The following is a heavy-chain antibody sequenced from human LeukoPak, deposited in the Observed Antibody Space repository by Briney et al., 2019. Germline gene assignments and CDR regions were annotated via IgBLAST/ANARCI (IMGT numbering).Heavy chain of an antibody. J-gene: IGHJ4*02. CDR2: IYSAST. CDR3: ARGYSTSWTYYFDY. D-gene: IGHD6-13*01. Sequence: PSETLSLTCSVSDGGITGYYWGWIRQPPGKGLEWIGHIYSASTNYNPSLKSRVTMSVDTSKNHFSLRLNSVTAADTAVYYCARGYSTSWTYYFDYWGQGALVTVS. V-gene: IGHV4-59*01. CDR1: DGGITGYY.